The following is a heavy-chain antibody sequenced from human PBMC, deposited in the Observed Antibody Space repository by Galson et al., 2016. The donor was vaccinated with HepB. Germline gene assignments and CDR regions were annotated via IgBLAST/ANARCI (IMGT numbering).Heavy chain of an antibody. CDR3: ARPLPHVGYGMDV. V-gene: IGHV3-53*04. D-gene: IGHD2-15*01. J-gene: IGHJ6*02. CDR1: GFTVSTDY. Sequence: SLRLSCAASGFTVSTDYMSWVRQAPGKGLEWVSYIYGGGSTIYADSVKGRFTISTHNSKNTLYLQMNSLRTEDTAVYYCARPLPHVGYGMDVWGQGTTVTVSS. CDR2: IYGGGST.